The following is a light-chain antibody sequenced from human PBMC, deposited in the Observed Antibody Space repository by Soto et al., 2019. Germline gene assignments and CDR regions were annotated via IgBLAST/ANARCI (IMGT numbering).Light chain of an antibody. CDR1: QDIGAY. CDR3: QLRNTFQGT. J-gene: IGKJ1*01. Sequence: EIQLTQSPSFLSASVGDTVTITCRTSQDIGAYLAWYQEQPGKPPRLLVYSASTSQSGLPSRFSGSGSGTDFSLPISSPQPDDFTPYYCQLRNTFQGTFGQGTKVDIK. CDR2: SAS. V-gene: IGKV1-9*01.